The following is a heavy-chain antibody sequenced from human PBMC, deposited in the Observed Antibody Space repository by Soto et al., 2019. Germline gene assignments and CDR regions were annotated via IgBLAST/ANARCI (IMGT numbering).Heavy chain of an antibody. J-gene: IGHJ6*02. D-gene: IGHD5-18*01. CDR2: IYYSGST. CDR3: ARPYLYSYGLYYYYGMDV. V-gene: IGHV4-39*01. Sequence: SETLSLTYTVSGGSISSSSYYWGWIRQPPGKGLEWIGSIYYSGSTYYNPSLKSRVTISVDTSKNQFSLKLSSVTAADTAVYYCARPYLYSYGLYYYYGMDVWGQGTTVTVSS. CDR1: GGSISSSSYY.